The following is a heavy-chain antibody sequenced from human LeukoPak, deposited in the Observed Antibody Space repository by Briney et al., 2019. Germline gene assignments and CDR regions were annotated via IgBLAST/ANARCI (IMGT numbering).Heavy chain of an antibody. CDR3: AKDLAGATNYYGMDV. CDR2: IYSDGST. Sequence: GGSLRLSCAASGLTVSSNYMSWVRQAPGKGLEWVSVIYSDGSTYYADSVKGRFTISRDNSKNTLYLQMNSLRAEDTAVYYCAKDLAGATNYYGMDVWGQGTTVTVSS. J-gene: IGHJ6*02. D-gene: IGHD1-26*01. V-gene: IGHV3-53*01. CDR1: GLTVSSNY.